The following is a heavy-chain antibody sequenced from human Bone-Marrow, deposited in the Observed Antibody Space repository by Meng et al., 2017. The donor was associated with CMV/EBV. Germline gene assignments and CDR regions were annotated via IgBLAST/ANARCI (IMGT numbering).Heavy chain of an antibody. V-gene: IGHV1-18*01. D-gene: IGHD2-2*01. Sequence: ASVKVSCKASGYTFTDYGISWVRQAPGQGFEWMGWISAYNGDTNYARNLRGRVTMTTDTSTTTAYMELRSLRSDDTAVYYCARDLQYCGSTSCYDDCFDPWGQGTLVNVAS. J-gene: IGHJ5*02. CDR3: ARDLQYCGSTSCYDDCFDP. CDR1: GYTFTDYG. CDR2: ISAYNGDT.